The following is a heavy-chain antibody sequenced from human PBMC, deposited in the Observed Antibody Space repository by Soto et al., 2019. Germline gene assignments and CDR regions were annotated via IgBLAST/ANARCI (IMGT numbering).Heavy chain of an antibody. CDR3: ARGDNWNYYYYGMDV. V-gene: IGHV5-51*01. J-gene: IGHJ6*02. Sequence: GESLKISCKGSGYTFTNYWIGWVRQMPGKGLEWMGIIYPGDSDTKYNPSFQGQVTISADKSITITYMELSSLRSEDTAVYYCARGDNWNYYYYGMDVWGQGTTVTVSS. CDR2: IYPGDSDT. D-gene: IGHD1-20*01. CDR1: GYTFTNYW.